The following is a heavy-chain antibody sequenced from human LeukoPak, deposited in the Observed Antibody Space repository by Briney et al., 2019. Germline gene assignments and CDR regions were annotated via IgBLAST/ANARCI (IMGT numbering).Heavy chain of an antibody. CDR2: IYHRGST. J-gene: IGHJ6*03. V-gene: IGHV4-38-2*02. D-gene: IGHD3-22*01. CDR3: TKAASSGPLFTYHMDV. CDR1: GYSISNGYY. Sequence: PSETLSLTCTVSGYSISNGYYWGWIRQPPGKGLEWVGSIYHRGSTYYNPSLRSRATISVDTSKNQFSLKLTSVTAADTAVYYCTKAASSGPLFTYHMDVWGKGTTVTVSS.